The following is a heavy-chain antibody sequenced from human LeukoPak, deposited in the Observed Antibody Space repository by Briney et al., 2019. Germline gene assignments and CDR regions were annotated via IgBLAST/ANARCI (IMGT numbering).Heavy chain of an antibody. Sequence: GASVKVSCKASGYTFTDYYMHWVRQAPGQGLEWMGIINPSGGSTSYAQKFQGRVTMTRDTSTSTVYMELSSLRSEDTAVYYCARDILTGYWDHWGQGTLVTVSS. CDR2: INPSGGST. D-gene: IGHD3-9*01. J-gene: IGHJ4*02. V-gene: IGHV1-46*01. CDR1: GYTFTDYY. CDR3: ARDILTGYWDH.